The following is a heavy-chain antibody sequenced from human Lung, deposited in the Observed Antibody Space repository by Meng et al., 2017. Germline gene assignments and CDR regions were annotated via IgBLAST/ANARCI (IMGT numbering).Heavy chain of an antibody. J-gene: IGHJ2*01. Sequence: QLELQEQGPGLVKPSPHPSLTCTVSGGTISSSNYYWSWTRQPPEKGLEWSGHIYNSGSTYYTPSLKSRITISVATSKNQFSLKLSSVTAAAAAVYYCARGQKGYFDLWGRGTLVTVSS. CDR3: ARGQKGYFDL. CDR1: GGTISSSNYY. V-gene: IGHV4-30-4*01. CDR2: IYNSGST.